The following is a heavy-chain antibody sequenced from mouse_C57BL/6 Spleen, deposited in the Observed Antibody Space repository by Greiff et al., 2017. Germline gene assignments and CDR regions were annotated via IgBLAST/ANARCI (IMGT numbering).Heavy chain of an antibody. CDR1: GYSITSGYY. D-gene: IGHD2-4*01. CDR3: ARFFYDYDVGYLDY. V-gene: IGHV3-6*01. CDR2: ISYDGSN. J-gene: IGHJ2*01. Sequence: VQLQQSGPGLVKPSQSLSLTCSVTGYSITSGYYWNWIRQFPGNKLEWMGYISYDGSNNYNPSLKNRISITRDTSKNQFFLKLNSVTTEDTATYYCARFFYDYDVGYLDYWGQGTTLTVSS.